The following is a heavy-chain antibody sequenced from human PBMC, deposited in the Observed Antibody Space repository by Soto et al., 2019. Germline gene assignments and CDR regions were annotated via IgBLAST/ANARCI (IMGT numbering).Heavy chain of an antibody. CDR1: GFTLSEYY. CDR3: ARAGLTDAFDI. Sequence: GPLRLSCGDSGFTLSEYYISWIRQAPGKGLEWVSYISSSSSYTNYADSVKGRFTISRDNAKNSLYLQMNSLRAEGTAVYYCARAGLTDAFDIWGQGTMVPVSS. D-gene: IGHD3-10*01. V-gene: IGHV3-11*06. CDR2: ISSSSSYT. J-gene: IGHJ3*02.